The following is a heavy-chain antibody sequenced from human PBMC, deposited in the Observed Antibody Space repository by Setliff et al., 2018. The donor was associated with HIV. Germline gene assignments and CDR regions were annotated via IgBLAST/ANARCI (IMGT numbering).Heavy chain of an antibody. CDR1: GYTFTSYP. Sequence: ASVKVSCKASGYTFTSYPMHWVRQAPGEGLEWVGRVDPEDGETRYAMKFQGSVTISADTSTDTTYLSLTSLRSQDTAVYYCATVRIVGATEFDYWGQGTVVTVSS. J-gene: IGHJ4*02. CDR2: VDPEDGET. D-gene: IGHD1-26*01. CDR3: ATVRIVGATEFDY. V-gene: IGHV1-69-2*01.